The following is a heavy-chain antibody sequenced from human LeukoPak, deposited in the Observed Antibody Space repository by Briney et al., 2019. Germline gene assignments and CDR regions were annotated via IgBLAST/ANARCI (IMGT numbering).Heavy chain of an antibody. J-gene: IGHJ4*02. CDR1: GGTFSSYA. Sequence: SVKVSCKASGGTFSSYALSWVRQAPGQGLEWMGRIIPILDIASYTQNCQYRVTITSDESTGTAYMELSSLRSEDTAIYSCARDNPPYCNGGSCYSYWGPGNPVTMSS. CDR2: IIPILDIA. CDR3: ARDNPPYCNGGSCYSY. V-gene: IGHV1-69*04. D-gene: IGHD2-15*01.